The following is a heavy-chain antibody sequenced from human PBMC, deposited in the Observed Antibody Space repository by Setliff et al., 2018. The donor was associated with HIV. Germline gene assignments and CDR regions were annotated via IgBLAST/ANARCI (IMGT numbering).Heavy chain of an antibody. J-gene: IGHJ4*02. D-gene: IGHD2-15*01. V-gene: IGHV1-18*04. CDR2: ISTYNGNT. CDR3: ARVPSRYCSPTTCPFFFDH. Sequence: GASVKVSCKASGYIFRNHYIHWVRQAPGKGLEWMGWISTYNGNTNYAQKVQGRVTMTTDTSTNTAYMELRSLRSDDTAVYYCARVPSRYCSPTTCPFFFDHWGQGALVTVSS. CDR1: GYIFRNHY.